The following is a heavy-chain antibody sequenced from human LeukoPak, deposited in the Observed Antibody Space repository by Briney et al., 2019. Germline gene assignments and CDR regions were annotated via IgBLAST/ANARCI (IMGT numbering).Heavy chain of an antibody. Sequence: ETLSLTCAVYGGSFSGYYWSWVRQAPGKGLEWVSSISSSSSYIYYSDSVKGRFTISRDSAKNSLYLQMNSLRAEDTAVYYCARPRVEEVRNNWNYPNYYYGMDVWGQGTTVTVSS. CDR1: GGSFSGYY. CDR3: ARPRVEEVRNNWNYPNYYYGMDV. CDR2: ISSSSSYI. J-gene: IGHJ6*02. D-gene: IGHD1-7*01. V-gene: IGHV3-21*01.